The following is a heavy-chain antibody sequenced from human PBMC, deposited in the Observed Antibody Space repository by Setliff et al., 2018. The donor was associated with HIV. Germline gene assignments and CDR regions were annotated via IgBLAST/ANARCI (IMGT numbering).Heavy chain of an antibody. J-gene: IGHJ4*02. CDR3: ARGSVYYYAGSGYYTPFDY. V-gene: IGHV1-18*01. CDR2: ISAYNGNT. CDR1: GYTFTSYG. D-gene: IGHD3-22*01. Sequence: ASVKVSCKASGYTFTSYGISWVRQAPGQGLEWMGWISAYNGNTNYAQKLQGRVTMTTDTSTSTAYMELRSLRSDDTAVYYCARGSVYYYAGSGYYTPFDYWGQGTLVTVS.